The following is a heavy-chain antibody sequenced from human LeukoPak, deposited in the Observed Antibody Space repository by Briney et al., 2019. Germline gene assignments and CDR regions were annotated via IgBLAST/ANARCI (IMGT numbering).Heavy chain of an antibody. V-gene: IGHV3-23*01. J-gene: IGHJ4*02. D-gene: IGHD6-19*01. CDR3: AKAVAGRTGLFDY. CDR2: ISGSGGST. Sequence: GGSLRLSCAASGFTFSSYAMSWVRQAPGKGLEWVSAISGSGGSTYYADSVKGRFTIPRDNSKNTLYLQMNSLRAEDTAVYYCAKAVAGRTGLFDYWGQGTLVTVSS. CDR1: GFTFSSYA.